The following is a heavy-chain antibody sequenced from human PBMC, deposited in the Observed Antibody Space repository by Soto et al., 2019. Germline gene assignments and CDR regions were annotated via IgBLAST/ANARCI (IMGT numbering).Heavy chain of an antibody. J-gene: IGHJ3*01. V-gene: IGHV3-23*01. Sequence: PGVSLRLSCAASGCTFSSYTINWVRQAPGPGLELVAGVSGRSGATVSADCVKGRLTISRDNSINLLFLQMNDLRAEDTAVYFCAVTRPYDNFDDHRDGFNFWGQGTMVT. CDR3: AVTRPYDNFDDHRDGFNF. CDR1: GCTFSSYT. D-gene: IGHD3-22*01. CDR2: VSGRSGAT.